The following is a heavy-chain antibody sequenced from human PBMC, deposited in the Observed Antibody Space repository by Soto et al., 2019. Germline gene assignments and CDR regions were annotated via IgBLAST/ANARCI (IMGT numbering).Heavy chain of an antibody. CDR3: ARVIAAAGNADY. D-gene: IGHD6-13*01. CDR1: GGTFSSYA. J-gene: IGHJ4*02. V-gene: IGHV1-69*04. CDR2: IIPIFGIA. Sequence: SVKVSCKASGGTFSSYAISWVRQAPGQGLEWMGRIIPIFGIANYAQKFQGRVTITADKSTSTAYMELSSLRSEDTAVYYCARVIAAAGNADYWGQGTLVTVSS.